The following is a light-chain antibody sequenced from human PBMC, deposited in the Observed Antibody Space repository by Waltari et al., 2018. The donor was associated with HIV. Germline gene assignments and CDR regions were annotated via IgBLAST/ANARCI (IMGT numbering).Light chain of an antibody. CDR1: QSISSY. J-gene: IGKJ2*03. Sequence: IQMTQSPSSLSASVGDRVTITCRASQSISSYINWYQQKPGKAPKLLIYAASSLQSGVPSRFSGSGSGTDFTLTISSLQPEDFATYYCQQSYSTRYSFGQGTKLEIK. CDR3: QQSYSTRYS. V-gene: IGKV1-39*01. CDR2: AAS.